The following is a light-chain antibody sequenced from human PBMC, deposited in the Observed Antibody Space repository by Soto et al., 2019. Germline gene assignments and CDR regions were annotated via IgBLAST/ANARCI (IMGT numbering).Light chain of an antibody. V-gene: IGKV3-11*01. CDR2: DTS. J-gene: IGKJ1*01. CDR1: QSVGSF. CDR3: QQYNDWWT. Sequence: EIVLTQSPATLSLSPGERATLSCRASQSVGSFLAWYQQKPGQAPRLLIYDTSIRATGIPARFSGSGSGTDFTLTIGSLEPEDFAVYYCQQYNDWWTFGQGSKVE.